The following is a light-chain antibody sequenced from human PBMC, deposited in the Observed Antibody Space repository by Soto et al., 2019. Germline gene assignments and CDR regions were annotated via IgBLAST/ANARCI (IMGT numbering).Light chain of an antibody. CDR1: INDVGGYNY. CDR3: MSYAGGNSFV. Sequence: QSALTQPPSASGTPGQSVTISCAGTINDVGGYNYVSWYQQHPGKVPQLMIYQVTKRPSGVPDRFSASKSDTTASLTISGLQAEDEGDYYCMSYAGGNSFVFGTGTKLTVL. V-gene: IGLV2-8*01. CDR2: QVT. J-gene: IGLJ1*01.